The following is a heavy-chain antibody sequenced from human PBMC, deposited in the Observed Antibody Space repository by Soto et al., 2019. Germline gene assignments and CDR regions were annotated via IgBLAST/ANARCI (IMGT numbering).Heavy chain of an antibody. J-gene: IGHJ4*02. V-gene: IGHV3-23*01. D-gene: IGHD6-19*01. Sequence: EVQLLESGGGLVQPGGSLRLSCAASGFTFSSYAMSWVRQAPGKGLEWVSTISGSDGSTYYADSVKGRFTISRDNSKNTLYLRMNSLRAEDTAVYYCAKEYSSGWYYFDYWGQGTLVTVSS. CDR2: ISGSDGST. CDR3: AKEYSSGWYYFDY. CDR1: GFTFSSYA.